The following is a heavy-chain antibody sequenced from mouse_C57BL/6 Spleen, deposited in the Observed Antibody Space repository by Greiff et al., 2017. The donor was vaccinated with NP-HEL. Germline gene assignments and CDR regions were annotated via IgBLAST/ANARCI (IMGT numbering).Heavy chain of an antibody. CDR3: ARGGLRRGYYFDY. J-gene: IGHJ2*01. Sequence: QVQLQQPGAELVRPGSSVKLSCKASGYTFTSYWMDWVKQRPGPGLEWIGNIYPSDSETHYNQKFKDKATLTVDKSSSTAYMQLSSLTSEDSAVYYCARGGLRRGYYFDYWGQGTTLTVSS. CDR2: IYPSDSET. D-gene: IGHD2-4*01. V-gene: IGHV1-61*01. CDR1: GYTFTSYW.